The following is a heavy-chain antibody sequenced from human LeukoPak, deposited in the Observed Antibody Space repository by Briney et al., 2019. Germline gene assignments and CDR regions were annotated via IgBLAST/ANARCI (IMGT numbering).Heavy chain of an antibody. J-gene: IGHJ5*02. CDR2: ISSNGSST. V-gene: IGHV3-64*01. CDR3: ARPASSSSRVGTNWFDP. D-gene: IGHD6-6*01. CDR1: GFTFSSYA. Sequence: GGSLRLSCAASGFTFSSYATHWVRQAPGKGLEYVSAISSNGSSTYYANSVKGRFTISRDNSKNTLYLQMGSLRAEDMAVYYCARPASSSSRVGTNWFDPWGQGTLVTVSS.